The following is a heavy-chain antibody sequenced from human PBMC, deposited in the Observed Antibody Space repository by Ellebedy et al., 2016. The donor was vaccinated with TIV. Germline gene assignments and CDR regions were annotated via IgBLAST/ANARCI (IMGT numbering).Heavy chain of an antibody. CDR3: AKPPEQWLIHTGLDS. CDR1: GFTFSLNW. CDR2: IKEDGSEA. J-gene: IGHJ4*02. Sequence: GESLKISCAASGFTFSLNWMYWVRQAPGKGLEWVANIKEDGSEAYYVDSVKGRFTISRDNAKNSLYRQMNSLRAEDMAIYYCAKPPEQWLIHTGLDSWGQGTLVTVAS. V-gene: IGHV3-7*03. D-gene: IGHD6-19*01.